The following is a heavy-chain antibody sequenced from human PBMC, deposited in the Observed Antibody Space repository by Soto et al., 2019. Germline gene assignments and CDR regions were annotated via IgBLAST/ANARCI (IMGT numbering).Heavy chain of an antibody. Sequence: EVQLVESGGGLVKPGGSLRLSCAASGFTFSSYSMNWVRQAPGKGLEWVSSISSSSSYIYYADSVKGRFTISRDNANNALSLPMNSMRAENTAVYYCERFIYISQSGYYYGMDVWGQETTVTVSS. D-gene: IGHD1-26*01. CDR2: ISSSSSYI. V-gene: IGHV3-21*01. J-gene: IGHJ6*02. CDR1: GFTFSSYS. CDR3: ERFIYISQSGYYYGMDV.